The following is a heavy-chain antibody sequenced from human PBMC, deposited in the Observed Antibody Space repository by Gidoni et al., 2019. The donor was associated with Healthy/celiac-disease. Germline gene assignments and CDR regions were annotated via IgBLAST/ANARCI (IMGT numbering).Heavy chain of an antibody. Sequence: QVQLVQSGAEVKKPGASVKVSCKASGYTFPSYYMHWVRQAPGQGLEWMGIINPSGGSTSYAQKFQGRVTMTRDTSTSTVYMELSSLRSEDTAVYYCASSGVSIAAAGTSPSIDYWGQGTLVTVSS. CDR1: GYTFPSYY. J-gene: IGHJ4*02. D-gene: IGHD6-13*01. CDR3: ASSGVSIAAAGTSPSIDY. V-gene: IGHV1-46*03. CDR2: INPSGGST.